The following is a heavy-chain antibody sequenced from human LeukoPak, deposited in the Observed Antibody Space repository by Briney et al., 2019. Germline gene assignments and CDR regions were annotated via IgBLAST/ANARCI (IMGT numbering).Heavy chain of an antibody. V-gene: IGHV3-23*01. J-gene: IGHJ3*02. D-gene: IGHD3-10*01. Sequence: GGSLRLSCAASGFTFNSYGMSWVRQAPGKGLEWVSGISGSGGSTYYADSVKGRFTISRDNSKNTLYLQMGSLRAEDMAVYYCARAVVRGSTTLGDAFDIWGQGTMVTVSS. CDR2: ISGSGGST. CDR3: ARAVVRGSTTLGDAFDI. CDR1: GFTFNSYG.